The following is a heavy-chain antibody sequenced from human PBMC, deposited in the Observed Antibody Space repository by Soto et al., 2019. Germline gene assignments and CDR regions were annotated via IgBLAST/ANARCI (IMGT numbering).Heavy chain of an antibody. CDR3: ARESFSASPNFFDY. D-gene: IGHD3-16*01. V-gene: IGHV3-48*03. Sequence: PGWSLRLSCAFSVFCFTNYEMNWVRQAPGKGLEWIAYIGLSGDTIYYADSVKGRFTISRDHAKNSLELQMNSLRADDTALYYCARESFSASPNFFDYWGRGTQVTVSS. CDR2: IGLSGDTI. CDR1: VFCFTNYE. J-gene: IGHJ4*02.